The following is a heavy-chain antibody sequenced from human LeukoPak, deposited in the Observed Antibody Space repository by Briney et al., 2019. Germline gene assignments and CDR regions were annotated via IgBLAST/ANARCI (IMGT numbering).Heavy chain of an antibody. CDR2: INPNSGGT. Sequence: GASVKVSCKASGYTFTGYYMHWVRQTPGQGLEWMGWINPNSGGTNYAQKFQGRVTMTRDTSISTAYMELSRLRSDDTAVYYCARVRPNSGYDGLDYWGQGTLVTVSS. J-gene: IGHJ4*02. CDR1: GYTFTGYY. V-gene: IGHV1-2*02. D-gene: IGHD5-12*01. CDR3: ARVRPNSGYDGLDY.